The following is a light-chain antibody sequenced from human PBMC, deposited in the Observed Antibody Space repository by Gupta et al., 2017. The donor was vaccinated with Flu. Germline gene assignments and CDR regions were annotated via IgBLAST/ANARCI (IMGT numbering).Light chain of an antibody. CDR3: QQYYSPPSYS. CDR1: QSVLYSSNNRNY. CDR2: WAS. Sequence: DIVMTQYPDSLAVSLGERATINCKSSQSVLYSSNNRNYLAWYQQKPGQPPKLLIYWASTRESGVPDRFSGSGSGADFTLTISNLQPEDVAIYYCQQYYSPPSYSFGQGTKLEIK. J-gene: IGKJ2*03. V-gene: IGKV4-1*01.